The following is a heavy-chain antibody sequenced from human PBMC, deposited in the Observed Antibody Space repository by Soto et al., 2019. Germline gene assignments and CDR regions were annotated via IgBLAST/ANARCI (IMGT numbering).Heavy chain of an antibody. J-gene: IGHJ5*02. Sequence: GASVKVSCKASGYTFTGYYMHWVRQAPGQGLEWMGWINPNSGGTNYAQKFQGWVTMTRDTSISTAYMELSRLRSDDTAVYYCARSSPALHANWFDPWGQGTLVTVSS. CDR3: ARSSPALHANWFDP. V-gene: IGHV1-2*04. CDR1: GYTFTGYY. CDR2: INPNSGGT.